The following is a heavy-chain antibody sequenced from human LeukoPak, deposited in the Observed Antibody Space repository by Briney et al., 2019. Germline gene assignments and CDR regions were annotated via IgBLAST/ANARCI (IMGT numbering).Heavy chain of an antibody. CDR1: GGTFSSYA. J-gene: IGHJ3*02. CDR3: ASYDSSGYYTSLDAFDI. V-gene: IGHV1-69*01. CDR2: IIPIFGTA. D-gene: IGHD3-22*01. Sequence: ASVKVSCKASGGTFSSYAISWVRQAPGQGLEWMGGIIPIFGTANYAQKFQGRVTITVDESTSTAYMELSSLRSEDTAVYYCASYDSSGYYTSLDAFDIWGQGTMVTVSS.